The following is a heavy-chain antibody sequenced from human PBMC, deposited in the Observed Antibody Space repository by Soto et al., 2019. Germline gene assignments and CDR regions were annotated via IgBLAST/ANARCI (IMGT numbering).Heavy chain of an antibody. CDR3: VREEIAGAGAFDH. J-gene: IGHJ4*02. CDR1: GYTFINHG. Sequence: QVQLVQAGGEVKKPGASVKVSCKASGYTFINHGISWVRQAPGQGLEWMGWISGYNGNTNYPQKLQGRVTITTDTSTSTAYMELRSLRSDDTAVYYCVREEIAGAGAFDHWGQGTLVTVSS. D-gene: IGHD6-13*01. CDR2: ISGYNGNT. V-gene: IGHV1-18*01.